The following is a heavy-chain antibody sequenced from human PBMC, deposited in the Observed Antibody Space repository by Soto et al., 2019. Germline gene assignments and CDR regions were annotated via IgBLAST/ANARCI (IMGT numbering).Heavy chain of an antibody. CDR1: GYTFTSYG. J-gene: IGHJ6*02. V-gene: IGHV1-18*01. Sequence: QVQLVQSGAEVKKPGASVKVSCKASGYTFTSYGISWVRQAPGQGLEWMGWISAYNGNTNYAQKLQGRVTMTTDTSTRTAQMERRRLRSEDTAVYYWARGVWDTSLWFGELNPQVWGMDVWGQGTTVTVSS. D-gene: IGHD3-10*01. CDR2: ISAYNGNT. CDR3: ARGVWDTSLWFGELNPQVWGMDV.